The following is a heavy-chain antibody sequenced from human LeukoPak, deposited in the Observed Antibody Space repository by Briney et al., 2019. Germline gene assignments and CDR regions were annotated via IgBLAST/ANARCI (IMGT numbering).Heavy chain of an antibody. CDR3: ARDCSGGSCYGAFDI. CDR2: IYDSGST. D-gene: IGHD2-15*01. V-gene: IGHV4-30-4*01. Sequence: SQTLTLTCTVSGASIRSGDYYWSWIRQPPGKGLEWIGYIYDSGSTYYNPSLKSRITISVDTSENRFSLKLSSVTATDTAVYYCARDCSGGSCYGAFDIWGQGTMVTVSS. J-gene: IGHJ3*02. CDR1: GASIRSGDYY.